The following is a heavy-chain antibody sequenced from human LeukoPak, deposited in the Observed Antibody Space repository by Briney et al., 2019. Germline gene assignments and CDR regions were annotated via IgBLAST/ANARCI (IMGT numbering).Heavy chain of an antibody. CDR2: IGSSGGTT. V-gene: IGHV3-23*01. CDR3: TKTGYYDSNADDY. J-gene: IGHJ4*02. D-gene: IGHD3-22*01. CDR1: GFTFGSCW. Sequence: GGSLRLSCAASGFTFGSCWMNWVRQTPGKGLEWVSTIGSSGGTTYYADSVKGRFTISRDNSKNTLYLQMNSLRAEDTAVYYCTKTGYYDSNADDYWGQGTLVTVSS.